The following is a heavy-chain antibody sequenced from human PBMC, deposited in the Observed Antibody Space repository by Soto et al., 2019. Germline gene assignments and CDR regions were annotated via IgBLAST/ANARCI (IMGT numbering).Heavy chain of an antibody. CDR2: SHYSGST. Sequence: QVQLQESGPGLVKPSETLSLTCTVPGGSVNIGTDYWSLIRQPPGKGLEWIGFSHYSGSTNYNPPLKSRVTMSVDTSKNQFSLKLTSVNAADTAVYYCTRGGDAYKNGHWGQRTLVTVSS. V-gene: IGHV4-61*01. CDR1: GGSVNIGTDY. J-gene: IGHJ1*01. D-gene: IGHD2-21*01. CDR3: TRGGDAYKNGH.